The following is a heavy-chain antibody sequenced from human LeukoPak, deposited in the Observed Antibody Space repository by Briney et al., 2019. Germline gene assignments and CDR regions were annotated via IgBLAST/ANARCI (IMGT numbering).Heavy chain of an antibody. D-gene: IGHD3-22*01. CDR3: ASRDYYYDSSGSYYWFDP. Sequence: SETLSLTCAVYGGSFSGYYWTWLRQPPGKGLEWIGEINHSGSTNYNPSLKSRVTISVDTSKNQFSLKLSSVTAADTAVYYCASRDYYYDSSGSYYWFDPWGQGTLVTVSS. CDR2: INHSGST. CDR1: GGSFSGYY. V-gene: IGHV4-34*01. J-gene: IGHJ5*02.